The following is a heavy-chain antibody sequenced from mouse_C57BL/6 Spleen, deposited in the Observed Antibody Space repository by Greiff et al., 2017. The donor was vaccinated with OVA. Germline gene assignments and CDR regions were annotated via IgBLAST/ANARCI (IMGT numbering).Heavy chain of an antibody. V-gene: IGHV1-18*01. CDR3: ARHYGSVYYYAMDY. CDR1: GYTFTDYN. CDR2: INPNNGGT. Sequence: EVKLQQSGPELVKPGASVKIPCKASGYTFTDYNMDWVKQSHGKSLEWIGDINPNNGGTIYNQKFKGKATLTVDKSSSTAYMELRSLTSEDTAVYYCARHYGSVYYYAMDYWGQGTSVTVSS. J-gene: IGHJ4*01. D-gene: IGHD1-1*01.